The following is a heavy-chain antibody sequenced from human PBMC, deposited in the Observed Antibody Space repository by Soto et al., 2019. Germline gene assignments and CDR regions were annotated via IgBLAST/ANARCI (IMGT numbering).Heavy chain of an antibody. CDR1: GFTFSSYG. CDR2: IWYDGSNK. V-gene: IGHV3-33*01. Sequence: QVQLLESGGGVVQPGRSLRLSCAASGFTFSSYGMHWVRQAPGKGLEWVAVIWYDGSNKYYADSVKGRFTISRDNSKNTLYLQMNSLRAEDTAVYYCASSSWQRWLQLGGYWGQGTLVTVSS. J-gene: IGHJ4*02. CDR3: ASSSWQRWLQLGGY. D-gene: IGHD5-12*01.